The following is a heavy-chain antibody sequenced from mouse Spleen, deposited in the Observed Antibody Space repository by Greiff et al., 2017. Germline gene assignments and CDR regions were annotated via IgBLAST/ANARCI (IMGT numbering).Heavy chain of an antibody. V-gene: IGHV3-6*01. Sequence: EVKLEESGPGLVKPSQSLSLTCSVSGYSITSGYYWYWIRPFPGNKLEWMGYISYDGSNNYNPSLKNRISITRDTSKNQFFLKLNSVATEDTATYYCARDQGWDGYYAMDYWGQGTSVTVSS. J-gene: IGHJ4*01. D-gene: IGHD4-1*01. CDR1: GYSITSGYY. CDR3: ARDQGWDGYYAMDY. CDR2: ISYDGSN.